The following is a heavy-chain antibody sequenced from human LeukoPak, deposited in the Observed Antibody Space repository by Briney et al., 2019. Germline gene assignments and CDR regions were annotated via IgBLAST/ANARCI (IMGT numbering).Heavy chain of an antibody. CDR1: GGSISSYY. Sequence: ETLSLTCTVSGGSISSYYWSWIRQPPGKGPEWIGHIKHTGGTHYNSSLKSRVTISADRSKNQISLKLNSVTAADTAVYYCASPMTFMVRGLHGIDGFDIWGQGTMVIVSS. V-gene: IGHV4-59*12. J-gene: IGHJ3*02. CDR2: IKHTGGT. D-gene: IGHD3-10*01. CDR3: ASPMTFMVRGLHGIDGFDI.